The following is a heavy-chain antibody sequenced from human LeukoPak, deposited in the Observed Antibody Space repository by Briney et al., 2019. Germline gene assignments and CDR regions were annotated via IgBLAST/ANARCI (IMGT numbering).Heavy chain of an antibody. J-gene: IGHJ4*02. V-gene: IGHV4-34*01. Sequence: SETLSLTCAVYGGSFSGYYWSWIRQPPGKGLEWIGSIYSSGSTYYNASLQSRVTISIETSKNQISLRLNPVTAADTAMYYCAKSGGYGLIDYWGQGTLVTVSS. CDR1: GGSFSGYY. CDR2: IYSSGST. CDR3: AKSGGYGLIDY. D-gene: IGHD1-26*01.